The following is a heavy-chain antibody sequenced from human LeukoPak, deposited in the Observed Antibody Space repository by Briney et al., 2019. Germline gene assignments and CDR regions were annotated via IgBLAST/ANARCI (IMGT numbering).Heavy chain of an antibody. Sequence: PGGSLRLSCAASGLTFSSYWMSWVRQAPGKGLEWVANIKQDGSEKYYVDSVKGRFTISRDNAKNSLYLQMNSLRAEDTAVYYCASGAYCGGDCYSYYWGQGTLVTVSS. V-gene: IGHV3-7*01. CDR3: ASGAYCGGDCYSYY. D-gene: IGHD2-21*02. CDR1: GLTFSSYW. CDR2: IKQDGSEK. J-gene: IGHJ4*02.